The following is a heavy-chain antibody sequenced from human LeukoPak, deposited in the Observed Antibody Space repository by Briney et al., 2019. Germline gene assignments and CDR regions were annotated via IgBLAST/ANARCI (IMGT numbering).Heavy chain of an antibody. V-gene: IGHV3-7*01. Sequence: GGSLRLSCVASGITFSRHWMKWDRQAPGKGLEWVANIKQDGSEKFYVDSVKGRFTISRDNAKNSLYLQMTSLRPEDTALYYCAGGTGWLIDSWGQGILVTVSS. CDR2: IKQDGSEK. J-gene: IGHJ4*02. CDR1: GITFSRHW. CDR3: AGGTGWLIDS. D-gene: IGHD3-9*01.